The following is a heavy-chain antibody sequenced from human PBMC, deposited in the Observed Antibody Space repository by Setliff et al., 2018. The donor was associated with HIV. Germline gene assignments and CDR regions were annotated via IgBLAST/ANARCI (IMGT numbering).Heavy chain of an antibody. CDR3: ARYSGLGIDY. D-gene: IGHD1-26*01. CDR1: GGSLSGYD. J-gene: IGHJ4*02. CDR2: INHSGAT. Sequence: SETLSLTCAVYGGSLSGYDWTWIRQSPGKGLEWIGEINHSGATTYKPSLKSRSTISVDTSKKQFSLKLNSVNAADTATYYCARYSGLGIDYWGQGTLVTVSS. V-gene: IGHV4-34*01.